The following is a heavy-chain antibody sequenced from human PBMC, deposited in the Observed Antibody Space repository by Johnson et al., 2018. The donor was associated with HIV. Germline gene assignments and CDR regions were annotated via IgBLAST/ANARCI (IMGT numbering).Heavy chain of an antibody. Sequence: VQLVESGGGLVQPGGSLRLSCAASGFTVSSNYMSWVRQAPGKGLEWVSVIYSGGSTYTADSVKGRFTVSRENAKNPLNLQMTSLRAEDTAVYYCARDPSGSYAEVTPDARFDIWGQGTMVTVSS. D-gene: IGHD1-26*01. J-gene: IGHJ3*02. CDR1: GFTVSSNY. V-gene: IGHV3-66*01. CDR2: IYSGGST. CDR3: ARDPSGSYAEVTPDARFDI.